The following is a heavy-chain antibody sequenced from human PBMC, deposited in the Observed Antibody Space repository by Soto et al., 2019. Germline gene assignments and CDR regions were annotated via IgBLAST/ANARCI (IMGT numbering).Heavy chain of an antibody. D-gene: IGHD3-22*01. Sequence: SETLSLTCTVSGGSISSSSYYWGWIRQPPGKGLEWIGGIYYSGSTYYNPSLKSRVTISVDTSKNQFSLKLSSVTAADTAVYYCARHTPYYYDSSGYPYYFDYWGQGTLVTVSS. CDR2: IYYSGST. CDR1: GGSISSSSYY. CDR3: ARHTPYYYDSSGYPYYFDY. J-gene: IGHJ4*02. V-gene: IGHV4-39*01.